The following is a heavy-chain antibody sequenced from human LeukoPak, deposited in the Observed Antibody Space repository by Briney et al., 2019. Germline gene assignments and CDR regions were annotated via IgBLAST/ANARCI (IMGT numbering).Heavy chain of an antibody. CDR3: AGYGLRGLTEQVAFDI. CDR1: RGSVKTYS. CDR2: VSYSGAA. V-gene: IGHV4-59*08. J-gene: IGHJ3*02. D-gene: IGHD1-14*01. Sequence: PSETLSRTCTVSRGSVKTYSWSWVRQPPGKGLEWIGYVSYSGAANYNPSLKSRVTISVDTSKNQFSLRLSSVTAADTAVYYCAGYGLRGLTEQVAFDIWGQGTVVTVSS.